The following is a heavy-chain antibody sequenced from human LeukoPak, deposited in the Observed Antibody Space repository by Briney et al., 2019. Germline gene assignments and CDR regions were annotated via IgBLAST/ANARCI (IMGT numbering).Heavy chain of an antibody. J-gene: IGHJ4*02. CDR2: INPNSGGT. D-gene: IGHD3-10*01. CDR3: ARDSYGSGSYYNGY. Sequence: ASVRVSCKASGYTFTGYYMHWVRQAPGRGLEWMGWINPNSGGTNYAQKFQGRVTMTRDTSISTAYMELSRLRSDDTAVYYCARDSYGSGSYYNGYWGQGTLVTVSS. V-gene: IGHV1-2*02. CDR1: GYTFTGYY.